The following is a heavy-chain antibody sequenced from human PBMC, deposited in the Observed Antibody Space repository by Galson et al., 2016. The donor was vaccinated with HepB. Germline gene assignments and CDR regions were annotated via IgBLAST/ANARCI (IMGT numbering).Heavy chain of an antibody. D-gene: IGHD5-18*01. Sequence: LRLSCAASGFTLNRYNMNWVRQAPGKGLEWISYISSSSSPIYYADSVKGRFTISRDNAKNSLYLQMNSLRAEDTAVYYCARELQLLPSLGYWGQGTLVTASS. CDR2: ISSSSSPI. V-gene: IGHV3-48*01. CDR3: ARELQLLPSLGY. J-gene: IGHJ4*02. CDR1: GFTLNRYN.